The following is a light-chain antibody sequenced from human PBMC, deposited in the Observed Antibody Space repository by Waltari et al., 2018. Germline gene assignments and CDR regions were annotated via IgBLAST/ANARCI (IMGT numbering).Light chain of an antibody. CDR2: GAS. CDR1: QTISGSW. J-gene: IGKJ4*01. V-gene: IGKV3-20*01. Sequence: EIVLTQSPGPLSLSPGERATLSCRASQTISGSWLTWYQQKPGQAPRLVIYGASIRATAIPDRFSGSGSGTDFTLTISRLEPEDFAVYYCQQYDGSSVTFGGGTKVEIK. CDR3: QQYDGSSVT.